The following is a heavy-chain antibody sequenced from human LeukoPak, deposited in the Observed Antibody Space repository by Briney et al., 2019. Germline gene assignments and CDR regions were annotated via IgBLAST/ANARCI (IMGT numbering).Heavy chain of an antibody. CDR2: IYHSGST. V-gene: IGHV4-39*07. CDR3: AREPWEPRAFDY. J-gene: IGHJ4*02. CDR1: GGSISSSSYY. D-gene: IGHD1-26*01. Sequence: KTSETLSLTCTVSGGSISSSSYYWGWIRQPPGKGLEWIGSIYHSGSTNYNPSLKSRVTISVDKSKNQFSLKLSSVTAADTAVYYCAREPWEPRAFDYWGQGTLVTVSS.